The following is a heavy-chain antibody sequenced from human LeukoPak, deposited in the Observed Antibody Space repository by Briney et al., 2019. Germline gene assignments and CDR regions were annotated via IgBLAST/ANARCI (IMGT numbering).Heavy chain of an antibody. J-gene: IGHJ4*02. D-gene: IGHD3-3*01. V-gene: IGHV1-18*01. Sequence: ASVKVSCKASGYTFTSYGISWVRQAPGQGLEWMGWISAYNGNTNYAQKLQGRVTMTTDTSTSTAYMELRSLRSDDTAVYYCARGRGYYDFWSGPKNPFDYRGQGTLVTVSS. CDR1: GYTFTSYG. CDR2: ISAYNGNT. CDR3: ARGRGYYDFWSGPKNPFDY.